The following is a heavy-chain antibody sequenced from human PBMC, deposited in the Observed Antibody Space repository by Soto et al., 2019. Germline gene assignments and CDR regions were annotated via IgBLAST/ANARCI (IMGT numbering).Heavy chain of an antibody. CDR3: AKDPQNVGPPNWFDL. V-gene: IGHV3-23*01. Sequence: EVQLLESGGGLVQPGGSLRVSCAASGFAFSSYGMSWVRQAPGKGLEWVSAVSGSGGSTYYADSVNGRFTISRDNSKNTLYLQMNSLRAEDTAVYYCAKDPQNVGPPNWFDLWGQGTLVTVSS. CDR1: GFAFSSYG. CDR2: VSGSGGST. J-gene: IGHJ5*02. D-gene: IGHD3-10*02.